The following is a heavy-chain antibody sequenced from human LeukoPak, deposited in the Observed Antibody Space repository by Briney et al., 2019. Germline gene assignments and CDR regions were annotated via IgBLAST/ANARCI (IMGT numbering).Heavy chain of an antibody. CDR2: INPNSGGT. V-gene: IGHV1-2*02. D-gene: IGHD3-16*02. CDR1: GYTFTGYC. CDR3: ASHYYDYIWGSYRPFDY. Sequence: ASVKVSCKASGYTFTGYCMHWVRQAPGQGLEWMGWINPNSGGTNYAQKFQGRVTMTRDTSISTAYMELSRLRSDDTAVYYCASHYYDYIWGSYRPFDYWGQGTLVTVSS. J-gene: IGHJ4*02.